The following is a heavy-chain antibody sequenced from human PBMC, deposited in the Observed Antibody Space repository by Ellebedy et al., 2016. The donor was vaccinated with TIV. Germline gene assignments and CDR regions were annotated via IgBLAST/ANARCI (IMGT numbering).Heavy chain of an antibody. CDR2: ISVYNDNI. CDR3: ARTVFDDYVWGRYAKYYFDY. J-gene: IGHJ4*02. Sequence: ASVKVSCKASGYTFTSYGISWARQAPGQGLEWMGWISVYNDNINYAQKLQGRVTMTTDTSTSTAYMELRSLRSDDTAVYYCARTVFDDYVWGRYAKYYFDYWGQGTLVTVSS. V-gene: IGHV1-18*04. CDR1: GYTFTSYG. D-gene: IGHD3-16*01.